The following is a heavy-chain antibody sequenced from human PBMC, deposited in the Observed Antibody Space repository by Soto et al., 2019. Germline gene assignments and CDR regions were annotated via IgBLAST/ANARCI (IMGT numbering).Heavy chain of an antibody. J-gene: IGHJ3*02. D-gene: IGHD3-22*01. CDR3: ARPLRHYYDSSGSPDAFDI. V-gene: IGHV5-51*01. CDR1: GYSFTSYW. Sequence: PGESLKISCKASGYSFTSYWIGWVRQMPGKGLEWMGIIYPGDSDTRYSPSFQGQVTISADKSISTAYLQWSSLKASDTAMYYCARPLRHYYDSSGSPDAFDIWGQGTMVTVSS. CDR2: IYPGDSDT.